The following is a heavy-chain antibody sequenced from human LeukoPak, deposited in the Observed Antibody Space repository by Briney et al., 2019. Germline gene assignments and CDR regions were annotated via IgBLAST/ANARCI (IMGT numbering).Heavy chain of an antibody. V-gene: IGHV4-4*07. D-gene: IGHD3-16*01. Sequence: SETLSLTCTVSGGSISNSYWSWIRQPAGKGRELIGRIHTSGSTNNSPSLKSRVTMSVDTSKNQFSLKISSVTAADTAVYYCARARNWDFDYWGQGTLVTVSS. CDR2: IHTSGST. CDR3: ARARNWDFDY. CDR1: GGSISNSY. J-gene: IGHJ4*02.